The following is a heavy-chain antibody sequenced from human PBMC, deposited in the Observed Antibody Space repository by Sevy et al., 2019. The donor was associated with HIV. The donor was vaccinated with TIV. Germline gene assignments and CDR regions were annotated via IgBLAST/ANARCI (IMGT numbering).Heavy chain of an antibody. CDR2: IKQDGSGK. CDR3: ATDLFSSSSADVFDI. D-gene: IGHD6-6*01. V-gene: IGHV3-7*01. Sequence: GGSLRLSCAASGFTFSTYWMNWVRQAPGKGLEWVANIKQDGSGKNYVDSVKGRFTLSRDKARNSLFLELNSLKVEDTAVYYSATDLFSSSSADVFDIWGQGTMVTVSS. J-gene: IGHJ3*02. CDR1: GFTFSTYW.